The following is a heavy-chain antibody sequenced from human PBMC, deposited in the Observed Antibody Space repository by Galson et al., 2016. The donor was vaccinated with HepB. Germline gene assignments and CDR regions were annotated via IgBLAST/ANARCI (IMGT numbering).Heavy chain of an antibody. CDR3: AKGRGSGWSIPDAFDI. CDR1: GFTFSTYA. CDR2: ISGSAGST. D-gene: IGHD6-19*01. V-gene: IGHV3-23*01. Sequence: SLRLSCAASGFTFSTYAMSWVRQAPAKGLEWVSGISGSAGSTYYADVVKGRFTISRDNSENTLFLQMNSLRAEDTAIYYCAKGRGSGWSIPDAFDIWGQGTMVTVSS. J-gene: IGHJ3*02.